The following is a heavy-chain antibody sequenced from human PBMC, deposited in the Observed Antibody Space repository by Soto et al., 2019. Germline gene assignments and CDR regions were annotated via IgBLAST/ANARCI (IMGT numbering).Heavy chain of an antibody. CDR1: GYTFTTYA. V-gene: IGHV1-3*01. Sequence: QVQLVQSGAEVKKPGASVKVSCKASGYTFTTYAIHWVRQAPGQRPEWMGWINADNGHTRYSQKFQGRVTITRDTSAPTAYMELSSLRSDDTAVYYCATDPHYYDTTGYCLDNWGQGTLVTVSS. D-gene: IGHD3-22*01. CDR3: ATDPHYYDTTGYCLDN. J-gene: IGHJ4*02. CDR2: INADNGHT.